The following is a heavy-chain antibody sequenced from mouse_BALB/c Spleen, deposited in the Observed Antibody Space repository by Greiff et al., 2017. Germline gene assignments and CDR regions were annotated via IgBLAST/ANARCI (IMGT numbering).Heavy chain of an antibody. Sequence: VKLVESGPGLVAPSQSLSITCTVSGFSLTSYGVHWVRQPPGKGLEWLGVIWAGGSTNYNSALMSRLSISKDNSKSQVFLKMNSLQTDDTAMYYCARDLGLRRSLFAYWGQGTLVTVSA. CDR2: IWAGGST. V-gene: IGHV2-9*02. CDR1: GFSLTSYG. D-gene: IGHD2-4*01. J-gene: IGHJ3*01. CDR3: ARDLGLRRSLFAY.